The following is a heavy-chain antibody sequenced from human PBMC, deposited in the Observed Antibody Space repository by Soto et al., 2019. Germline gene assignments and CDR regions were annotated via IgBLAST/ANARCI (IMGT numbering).Heavy chain of an antibody. Sequence: TGGSLRLSCAASGFTFSSYSMNWVRQAPGKGLEWVSSISSSSSYIYYADSVKGRFTISRDNAKNSLYLQMNSLRAEDTAVYYCARDGSWTMVRGVYNWFDPWGQGTLVTVSS. CDR2: ISSSSSYI. CDR1: GFTFSSYS. V-gene: IGHV3-21*01. CDR3: ARDGSWTMVRGVYNWFDP. D-gene: IGHD3-10*01. J-gene: IGHJ5*02.